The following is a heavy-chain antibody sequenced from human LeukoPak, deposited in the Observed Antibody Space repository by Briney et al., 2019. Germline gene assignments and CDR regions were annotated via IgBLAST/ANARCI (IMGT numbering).Heavy chain of an antibody. CDR3: ARYGQWLPYYFDY. D-gene: IGHD6-19*01. CDR2: IYTSGST. V-gene: IGHV4-4*07. J-gene: IGHJ4*02. Sequence: SETLSLTCTVSGGSISSYYWSWIRQPAGKGLEWIGRIYTSGSTNYNPSLKSRVTISVDKSKNQFSLELSSVTAADTAVYYCARYGQWLPYYFDYWGQGTLVTVSS. CDR1: GGSISSYY.